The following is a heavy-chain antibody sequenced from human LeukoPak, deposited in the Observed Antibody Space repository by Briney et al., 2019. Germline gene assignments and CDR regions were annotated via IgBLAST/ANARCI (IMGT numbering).Heavy chain of an antibody. CDR1: GFTVSSNY. CDR3: AREVVGTDSSGYRYNWFDP. J-gene: IGHJ5*02. CDR2: IYSGGST. Sequence: PEGSLRLSCAASGFTVSSNYMSWVRQAPGKGLEWVSVIYSGGSTYYADSVKGRFTISRDNSKNTLYLQMNSLRAEDTAVYYCAREVVGTDSSGYRYNWFDPWGQGTLVTVSS. D-gene: IGHD3-22*01. V-gene: IGHV3-53*01.